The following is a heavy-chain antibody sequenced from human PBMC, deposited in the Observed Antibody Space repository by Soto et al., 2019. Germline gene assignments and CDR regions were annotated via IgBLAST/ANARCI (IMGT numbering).Heavy chain of an antibody. V-gene: IGHV4-30-4*01. J-gene: IGHJ4*02. CDR1: GRSINSADYY. CDR2: IYYSGTT. Sequence: QVQLQESGPGLVKPSQNMSLTGTVSGRSINSADYYWSWIRQPPGNGLDCIGFIYYSGTTYYNPSFKSRVTISVDTTKNQFSLILRSVTSADTAVYYCARVFERYYFSSRGTRRHSTEFACWGQGTLVTVSS. CDR3: ARVFERYYFSSRGTRRHSTEFAC. D-gene: IGHD3-22*01.